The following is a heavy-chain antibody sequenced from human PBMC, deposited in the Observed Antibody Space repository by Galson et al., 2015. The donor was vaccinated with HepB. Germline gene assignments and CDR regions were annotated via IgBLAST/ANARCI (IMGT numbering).Heavy chain of an antibody. CDR3: ARARTMDV. D-gene: IGHD1-14*01. CDR1: GYTFTDYG. CDR2: VSTFSGNT. V-gene: IGHV1-18*01. Sequence: SVKVSCKASGYTFTDYGISWVRQAPGQGLEWMGWVSTFSGNTNYAQRHQGRVTMTTDTSSRTAYMELRSLRADDTAVYYCARARTMDVWGKGTTVTASS. J-gene: IGHJ6*04.